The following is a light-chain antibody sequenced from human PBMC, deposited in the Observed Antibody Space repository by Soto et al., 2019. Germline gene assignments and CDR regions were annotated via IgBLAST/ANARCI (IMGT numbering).Light chain of an antibody. Sequence: EIVLTQYPATLSLSPGERATLSCRASPSVTNYLAWYQQKPGQPPRLLIYGAFNRAAGIPARFSGSGSGTDFTLTISSLEPEDSAVYYCQQRNIWPPVTFGQGRRLAVK. J-gene: IGKJ5*01. CDR1: PSVTNY. V-gene: IGKV3-11*01. CDR2: GAF. CDR3: QQRNIWPPVT.